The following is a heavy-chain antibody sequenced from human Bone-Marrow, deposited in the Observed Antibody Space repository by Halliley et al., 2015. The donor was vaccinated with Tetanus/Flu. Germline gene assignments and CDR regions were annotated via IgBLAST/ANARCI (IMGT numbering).Heavy chain of an antibody. J-gene: IGHJ4*02. V-gene: IGHV4-59*01. CDR1: GGSIKSFF. CDR2: VYDSGST. CDR3: ARGYGPLDH. D-gene: IGHD5-18*01. Sequence: TLSLTCTVSGGSIKSFFWSWIRQSPPKGLEWLGYVYDSGSTNYNPSLKSRVTISADTSKNQLSPKLTSVTAADTAVYFCARGYGPLDHWGQGTLVTVSS.